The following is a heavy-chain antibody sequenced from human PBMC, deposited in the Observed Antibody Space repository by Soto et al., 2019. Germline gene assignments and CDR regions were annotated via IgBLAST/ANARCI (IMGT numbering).Heavy chain of an antibody. D-gene: IGHD2-2*01. V-gene: IGHV1-18*01. CDR3: ARAFCSSSNCDNWFDP. Sequence: ASVKVSCKASGYTFTTFGISWVRQAPGQGLEWMGWISTYNGNTNYAQKVQGRLTMTTDTSTSTAYMELRSLTSDDTAVYYCARAFCSSSNCDNWFDPWGQGTLVTVS. CDR1: GYTFTTFG. J-gene: IGHJ5*02. CDR2: ISTYNGNT.